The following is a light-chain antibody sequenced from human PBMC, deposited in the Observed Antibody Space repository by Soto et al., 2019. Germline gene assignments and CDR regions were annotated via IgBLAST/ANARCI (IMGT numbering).Light chain of an antibody. J-gene: IGKJ5*01. V-gene: IGKV1-33*01. CDR3: QQYDSLPLT. CDR1: QDISNY. CDR2: DVS. Sequence: GAMVTMTCPASQDISNYLHWFQQKPGKAPQLLIFDVSNLQTGVPSRFSGGGSGTDFALTISSLEPEDIATYYCQQYDSLPLTFGHGTRPEI.